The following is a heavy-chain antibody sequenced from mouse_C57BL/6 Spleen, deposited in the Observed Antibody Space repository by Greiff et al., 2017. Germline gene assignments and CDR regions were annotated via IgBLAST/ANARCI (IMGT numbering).Heavy chain of an antibody. CDR3: AREGVRGYAMDY. Sequence: VQLQQSGPELVKPGASVKISCKASGYTFTDYYMNWVKQSPGKSLEWIGDINPNNGGTSYNQKFKGKATLTVDKSSSTAYMELRSLTSEDSAVYYCAREGVRGYAMDYWGQGTSVTVSS. J-gene: IGHJ4*01. CDR1: GYTFTDYY. CDR2: INPNNGGT. D-gene: IGHD2-2*01. V-gene: IGHV1-26*01.